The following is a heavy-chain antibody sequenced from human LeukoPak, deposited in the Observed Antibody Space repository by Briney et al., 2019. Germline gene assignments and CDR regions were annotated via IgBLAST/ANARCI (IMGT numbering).Heavy chain of an antibody. Sequence: GGSLKLSCAASGFTFSGSTIHCVRPVAGKWLEWIGRIRSKANSYAPAYAAAVKGRFTISRDDAKNTAYLQMDSLKTEDTAVYYCTSPQADSGATYFRHWGQGTLVTVSS. CDR3: TSPQADSGATYFRH. CDR2: IRSKANSYAP. J-gene: IGHJ1*01. CDR1: GFTFSGST. D-gene: IGHD6-19*01. V-gene: IGHV3-73*01.